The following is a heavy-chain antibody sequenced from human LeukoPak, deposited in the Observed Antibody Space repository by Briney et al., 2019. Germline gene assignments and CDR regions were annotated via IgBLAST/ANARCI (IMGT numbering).Heavy chain of an antibody. J-gene: IGHJ5*02. CDR3: ARDGYNEGLWFDP. Sequence: ASETLSLTCAVYGGSFSGYYWSWIRQPPGKGLEWIGEINHSGSTNYNPSLKSRVTISVDTSKNQFSLKLSSVTAADTAVYYCARDGYNEGLWFDPWGQGTLVTVSS. V-gene: IGHV4-34*01. CDR1: GGSFSGYY. D-gene: IGHD5-24*01. CDR2: INHSGST.